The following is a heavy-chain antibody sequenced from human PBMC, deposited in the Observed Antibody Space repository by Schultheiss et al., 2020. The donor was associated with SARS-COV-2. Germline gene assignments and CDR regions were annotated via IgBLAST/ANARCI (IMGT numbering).Heavy chain of an antibody. Sequence: SQTLSLTCAVYGGSFSGYYWSWIRQPPGKGLEWIGYIYYSGSTNYNPSLKSRVTISVDTSKNQFSLKLSSVTAADTAVYYCARERGGYFQHWGQGTLVTVSS. D-gene: IGHD3-16*01. J-gene: IGHJ1*01. CDR3: ARERGGYFQH. CDR1: GGSFSGYY. CDR2: IYYSGST. V-gene: IGHV4-59*01.